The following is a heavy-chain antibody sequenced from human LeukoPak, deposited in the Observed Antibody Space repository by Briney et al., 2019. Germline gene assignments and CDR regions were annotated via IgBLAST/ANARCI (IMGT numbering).Heavy chain of an antibody. CDR2: FDPEDGET. CDR1: GYTLTELS. J-gene: IGHJ4*02. V-gene: IGHV1-24*01. CDR3: ATDSRYSGSYGPDY. D-gene: IGHD1-26*01. Sequence: ASVKVSCKVSGYTLTELSMHWVRQAPGKGLEWMGGFDPEDGETIYAQKFQGRVTMTEDTSTDTAYMELSSLRSEDTAVYYCATDSRYSGSYGPDYWGQGTLVTVSS.